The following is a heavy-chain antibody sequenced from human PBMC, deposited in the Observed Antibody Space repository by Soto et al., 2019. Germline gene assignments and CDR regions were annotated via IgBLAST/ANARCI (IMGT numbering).Heavy chain of an antibody. D-gene: IGHD3-9*01. V-gene: IGHV4-31*03. CDR2: IYYSGST. Sequence: TSETLSLTCTFSGGSISSGGYYWSWIRQHPGKGLEWIGYIYYSGSTYYNPSLKSRVTISVDTSKNQFSLKLSSVTAADTAVYYCARDGPGLVVTGYYRTGVAFDIWGQGTMVTVSS. CDR1: GGSISSGGYY. J-gene: IGHJ3*02. CDR3: ARDGPGLVVTGYYRTGVAFDI.